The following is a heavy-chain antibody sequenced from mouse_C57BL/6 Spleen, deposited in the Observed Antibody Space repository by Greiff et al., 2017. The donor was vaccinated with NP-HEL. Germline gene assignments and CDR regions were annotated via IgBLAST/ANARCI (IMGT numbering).Heavy chain of an antibody. J-gene: IGHJ2*01. Sequence: QVQLQQPGAELVKPGASVKLSCKASGYTFTSYWMHWVKQRPGKGLEWIGRIYPGDGDTNYNGKFKGKATLTADKSSSTAYMQLSSLTSEDSAVYFCARERSSGVDYWGQGTTLTVSS. D-gene: IGHD3-2*02. CDR3: ARERSSGVDY. CDR1: GYTFTSYW. CDR2: IYPGDGDT. V-gene: IGHV1-82*01.